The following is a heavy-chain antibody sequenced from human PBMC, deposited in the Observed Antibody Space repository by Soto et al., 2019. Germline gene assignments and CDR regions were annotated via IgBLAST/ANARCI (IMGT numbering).Heavy chain of an antibody. CDR1: GGSFSGYY. J-gene: IGHJ4*02. CDR3: ARGATYCGGDCYDYFDY. D-gene: IGHD2-21*02. CDR2: INHSGST. V-gene: IGHV4-34*01. Sequence: QVQLQQWGAGLLKPSETLSLTCAVYGGSFSGYYWSWIRQPPGKGLEWVGEINHSGSTNYNPSLKSRVTISVDTSKNQFSLKLSSVTAADTAVYYCARGATYCGGDCYDYFDYWGQGTLLTVSS.